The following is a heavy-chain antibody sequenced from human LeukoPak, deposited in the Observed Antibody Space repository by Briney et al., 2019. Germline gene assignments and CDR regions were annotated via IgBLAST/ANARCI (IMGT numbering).Heavy chain of an antibody. J-gene: IGHJ6*02. V-gene: IGHV1-69*04. CDR1: GGTFSSYA. CDR2: IIPILGIA. D-gene: IGHD3-16*01. CDR3: ARETRRLDYEDYYGMDV. Sequence: SVKVSCKASGGTFSSYAISWVRQAPGQGLEWMGRIIPILGIANYAQKFQGRVTITADKSTSTAYMELSSLRSEDTAVYYCARETRRLDYEDYYGMDVWGQGTTVTVSS.